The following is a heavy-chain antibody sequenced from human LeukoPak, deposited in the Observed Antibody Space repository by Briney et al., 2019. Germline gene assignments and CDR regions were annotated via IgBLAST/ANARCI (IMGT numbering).Heavy chain of an antibody. D-gene: IGHD5-18*01. CDR3: ARGAGGYSYG. CDR1: GFTFSSYA. J-gene: IGHJ4*02. V-gene: IGHV3-74*01. CDR2: INSDGSNT. Sequence: PGGSLRLSCAASGFTFSSYAMHWVRQVPGKGLVWVSRINSDGSNTNYADSVKGRFAISRDNAENTLYLQMNSLRAEDTAVYYCARGAGGYSYGWGQGILVTVSS.